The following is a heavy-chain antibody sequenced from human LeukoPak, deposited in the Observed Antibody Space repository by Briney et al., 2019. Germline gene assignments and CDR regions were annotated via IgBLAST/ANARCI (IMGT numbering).Heavy chain of an antibody. J-gene: IGHJ3*02. V-gene: IGHV3-48*03. Sequence: RAGGSLRLSCAASGFPFSDHEMNWVRQAPGKGLEWVSYISSSGSDKYYPDSAKGRFTISRDNAKNSLYLQMNSLRAEDTAVYYCARRTHGAFAIWGQGTKVTVSS. CDR1: GFPFSDHE. CDR3: ARRTHGAFAI. CDR2: ISSSGSDK. D-gene: IGHD5-24*01.